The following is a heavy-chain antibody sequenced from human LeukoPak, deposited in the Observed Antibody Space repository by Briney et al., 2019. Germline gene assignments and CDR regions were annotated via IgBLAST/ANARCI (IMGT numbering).Heavy chain of an antibody. Sequence: SETLSLTCTVSGGSISSSSYYWGWIRQPPGKGLEWIGSIHYSGSTNYNPSLKSRVTISVDTSKNQFSLKLSSVTAADTAVYYCARPQASPIAAAGLYYYYYYMDVWGKGTTVTVSS. CDR2: IHYSGST. V-gene: IGHV4-39*07. CDR1: GGSISSSSYY. D-gene: IGHD6-13*01. J-gene: IGHJ6*03. CDR3: ARPQASPIAAAGLYYYYYYMDV.